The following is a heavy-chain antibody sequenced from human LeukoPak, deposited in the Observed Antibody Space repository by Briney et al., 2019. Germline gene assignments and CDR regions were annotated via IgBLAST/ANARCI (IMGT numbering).Heavy chain of an antibody. CDR2: MYLSGTT. D-gene: IGHD3-22*01. V-gene: IGHV4-4*02. CDR1: GDSLNSLDL. Sequence: SGTLSLTCTVSGDSLNSLDLWSWVRQPPGKGLAWIGEMYLSGTTHSNPSVKSQVTISIDKSKNQFFLNLSSVTAADTAVYYCAGLVGRYSSGLYYYYFDYWGQGTLVTVSS. J-gene: IGHJ4*02. CDR3: AGLVGRYSSGLYYYYFDY.